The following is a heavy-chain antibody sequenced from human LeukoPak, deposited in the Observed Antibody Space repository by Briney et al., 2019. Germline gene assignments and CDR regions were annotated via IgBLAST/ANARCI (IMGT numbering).Heavy chain of an antibody. V-gene: IGHV3-30*04. D-gene: IGHD6-13*01. J-gene: IGHJ4*02. CDR3: ARGRSPGIAAAALDY. Sequence: GGSLRLSCAAPGFTFSSYAMHWVRQAPGKGLEWVAVISYDGSNKYYADSVKGRFTISRDNSKNTLYLQMNSLRAEDTAVYYCARGRSPGIAAAALDYWGQGTLVTVSS. CDR2: ISYDGSNK. CDR1: GFTFSSYA.